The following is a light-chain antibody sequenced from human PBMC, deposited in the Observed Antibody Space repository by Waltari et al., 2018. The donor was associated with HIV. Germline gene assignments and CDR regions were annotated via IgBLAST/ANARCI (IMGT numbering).Light chain of an antibody. CDR3: GTWDISLSAVV. J-gene: IGLJ2*01. CDR2: DSN. V-gene: IGLV1-51*01. Sequence: SVLTHPPPVSAAPGPKVTTPCLGRRPNNGQNNISSYQQLPRTAPKLLIYDSNNRASGIPDRFSGSKSGTSASLGISGLQTGDEADYYCGTWDISLSAVVFGGGTKLTVL. CDR1: RPNNGQNN.